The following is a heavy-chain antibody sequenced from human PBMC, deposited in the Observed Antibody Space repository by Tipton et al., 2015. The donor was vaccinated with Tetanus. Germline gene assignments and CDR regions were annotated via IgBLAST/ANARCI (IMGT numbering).Heavy chain of an antibody. Sequence: SLRLSCAASGFDFRSDWMTRVRQAPGKGLEWVANIKQDGNEKYHVDSVKGRFTISRDNGKNLLYLEMNSLRVEDTAVYYCARDPHTIRTGNHRGFDYWGQGTLVTVSS. CDR3: ARDPHTIRTGNHRGFDY. D-gene: IGHD3-10*01. CDR1: GFDFRSDW. J-gene: IGHJ4*02. CDR2: IKQDGNEK. V-gene: IGHV3-7*03.